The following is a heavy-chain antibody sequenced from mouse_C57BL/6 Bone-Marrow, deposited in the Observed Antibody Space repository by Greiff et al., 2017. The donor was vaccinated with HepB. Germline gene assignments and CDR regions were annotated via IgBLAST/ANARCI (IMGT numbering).Heavy chain of an antibody. Sequence: VQLQESGPGLVAPSQSLSITCTVSGFSLTSYAISWVRQPPGKGLEWLGVIWTGGGTNYNSALKSRLSISKDNSKSQVFLKMNSLQTDDTARYYCARNPASNYCVYAMDYWGQGTSVTVSS. CDR1: GFSLTSYA. J-gene: IGHJ4*01. CDR2: IWTGGGT. CDR3: ARNPASNYCVYAMDY. D-gene: IGHD2-5*01. V-gene: IGHV2-9-1*01.